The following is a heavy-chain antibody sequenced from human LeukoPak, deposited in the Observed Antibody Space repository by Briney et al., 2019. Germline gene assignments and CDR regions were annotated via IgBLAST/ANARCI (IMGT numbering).Heavy chain of an antibody. J-gene: IGHJ4*02. Sequence: VSVKVSCKSSGYSFTSFGLSWVRQAPGQGLEWMTWISAFHGHTHFAQKFQGRVTVSTDTSTSTAYLELRSLRSDDTAVYYCVRDRVGYTYAYPFDLWGQGTLVTVSS. D-gene: IGHD5-18*01. CDR2: ISAFHGHT. V-gene: IGHV1-18*01. CDR1: GYSFTSFG. CDR3: VRDRVGYTYAYPFDL.